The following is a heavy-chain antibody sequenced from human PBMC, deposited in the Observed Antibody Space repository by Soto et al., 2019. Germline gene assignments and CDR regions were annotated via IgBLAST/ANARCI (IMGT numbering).Heavy chain of an antibody. CDR2: ISYSGKT. CDR3: ARDRGGLPYYYYATDV. CDR1: AGSVSTGSYY. V-gene: IGHV4-61*01. Sequence: PSETLSLTCTVSAGSVSTGSYYWSWIRQPPGKGLEWIGYISYSGKTNYNPSLKSRVTISKDTSNNQFSLKLSSVTAADTAVYYCARDRGGLPYYYYATDVPCPATTVT. D-gene: IGHD2-15*01. J-gene: IGHJ6*02.